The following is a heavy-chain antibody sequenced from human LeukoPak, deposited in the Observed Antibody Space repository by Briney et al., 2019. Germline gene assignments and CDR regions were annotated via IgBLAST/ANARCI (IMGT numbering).Heavy chain of an antibody. J-gene: IGHJ6*04. V-gene: IGHV3-48*03. CDR1: GFTFSTYW. Sequence: GGSLRLSCTASGFTFSTYWMTWVRQVPGKGLERVSYISSSGSTIYYADSVKGRFTISRDNAKNSLYLQMNSLRAEDTAVYYCAELGITMIGGVWGKGTTVTISS. D-gene: IGHD3-10*02. CDR3: AELGITMIGGV. CDR2: ISSSGSTI.